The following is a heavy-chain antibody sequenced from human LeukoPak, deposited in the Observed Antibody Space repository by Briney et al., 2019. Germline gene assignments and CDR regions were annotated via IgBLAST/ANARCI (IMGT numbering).Heavy chain of an antibody. CDR1: GFTFSSYA. CDR2: ISGSGGTT. J-gene: IGHJ4*02. Sequence: GGSLRLSCAASGFTFSSYAMTWVRQAPGKGLEWVSAISGSGGTTYYADSVKGRFTISRDNSKNTLYLQMNSLRAEDTAVYYCAKGDSSAWYALGSRYFDYWGQGTLVTVSS. D-gene: IGHD6-19*01. CDR3: AKGDSSAWYALGSRYFDY. V-gene: IGHV3-23*01.